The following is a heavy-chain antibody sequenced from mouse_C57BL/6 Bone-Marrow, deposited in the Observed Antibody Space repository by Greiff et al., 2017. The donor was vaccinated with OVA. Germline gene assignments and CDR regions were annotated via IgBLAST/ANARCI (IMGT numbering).Heavy chain of an antibody. Sequence: QVQLQQPGAELVRPGSSVKLSCKASGYTFTSSCLHWVKQRPGQGLEWIGVIDPSDSYTNYNQKFKGKATLTVDTSSSTAYMQLSSLTSEDSAVYYCARPYWYFDVWGTGTTVTVSS. CDR2: IDPSDSYT. V-gene: IGHV1-59*01. J-gene: IGHJ1*03. CDR3: ARPYWYFDV. CDR1: GYTFTSSC.